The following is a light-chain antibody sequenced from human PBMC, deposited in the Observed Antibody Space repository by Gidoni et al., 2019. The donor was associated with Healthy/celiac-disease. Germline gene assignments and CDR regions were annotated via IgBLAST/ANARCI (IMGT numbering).Light chain of an antibody. CDR3: QVWDSSSDHWV. V-gene: IGLV3-21*03. CDR1: NIGSKS. J-gene: IGLJ3*02. CDR2: DNS. Sequence: SYVLTPPPSVSVAPGKAARITCGGNNIGSKSVHWYQQKPGQAPVLVVYDNSDRPSGIPERFSGSNSGNTATLTSSRVEAGDEADYYCQVWDSSSDHWVFGGGTKLTVL.